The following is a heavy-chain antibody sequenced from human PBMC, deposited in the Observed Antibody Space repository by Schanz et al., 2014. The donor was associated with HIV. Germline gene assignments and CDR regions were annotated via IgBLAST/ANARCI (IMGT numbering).Heavy chain of an antibody. CDR1: GFTFSSYG. V-gene: IGHV3-30*18. CDR3: AKDRITGTTGVPYYYYGMDV. CDR2: ISYDGSNK. Sequence: QVRLVASGGGLVKPGGSLRLSCAASGFTFSSYGMHWVRQAPGKGLEWVAVISYDGSNKYYADSVKGRFTISRDNSKNTLYLQMNSLRAEDTAVYYCAKDRITGTTGVPYYYYGMDVWGQGTTVTVSS. J-gene: IGHJ6*02. D-gene: IGHD1-7*01.